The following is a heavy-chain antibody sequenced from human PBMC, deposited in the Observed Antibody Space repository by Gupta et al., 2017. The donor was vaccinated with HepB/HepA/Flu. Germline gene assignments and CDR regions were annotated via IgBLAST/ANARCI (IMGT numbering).Heavy chain of an antibody. CDR2: IWYDGSNK. D-gene: IGHD3-10*01. CDR1: GFTFSSYG. J-gene: IGHJ3*02. Sequence: QVQLVESGGGVVQPGRSLRLSCAASGFTFSSYGMHWVRKAPGKGLGWVAVIWYDGSNKYYADSVKGRFTISRDNSKNTLYLQMNSLRAEDTAVYYCARDSGASPGWSAFDIWGQGTMVTVSS. CDR3: ARDSGASPGWSAFDI. V-gene: IGHV3-33*01.